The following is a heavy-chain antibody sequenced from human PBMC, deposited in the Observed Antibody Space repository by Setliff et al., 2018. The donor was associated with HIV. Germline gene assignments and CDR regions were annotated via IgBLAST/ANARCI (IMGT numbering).Heavy chain of an antibody. CDR3: AKGGPQRGYNNIYYSNWFDP. V-gene: IGHV3-30*04. J-gene: IGHJ5*02. D-gene: IGHD1-26*01. Sequence: GSLRLSCAASGFTFSSYAMHWVRQAPGKGLEWVAVISYDGSNKYYADSVKGRFTISRDNSKNTLYLQMNSLRAEDTAVYYCAKGGPQRGYNNIYYSNWFDPWGQGTLVTVSS. CDR1: GFTFSSYA. CDR2: ISYDGSNK.